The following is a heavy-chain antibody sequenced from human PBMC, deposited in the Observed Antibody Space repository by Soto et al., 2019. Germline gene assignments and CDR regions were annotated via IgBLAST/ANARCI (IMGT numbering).Heavy chain of an antibody. D-gene: IGHD4-17*01. Sequence: QVHLVESGGGVVQPGRSLRLSCAASGFAFSDSGMHWVRQAPGKGLQWVTFISYHGTNKYYSDSVKGRFTVSRDNPKKTLYLQMNSLRAEDTAVYYCAKDAYGDYSLDYWGQGTLVTVSS. V-gene: IGHV3-30*18. CDR2: ISYHGTNK. CDR1: GFAFSDSG. J-gene: IGHJ4*02. CDR3: AKDAYGDYSLDY.